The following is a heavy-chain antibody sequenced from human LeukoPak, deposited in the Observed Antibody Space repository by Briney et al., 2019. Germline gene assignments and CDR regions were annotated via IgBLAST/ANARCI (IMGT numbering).Heavy chain of an antibody. D-gene: IGHD6-19*01. Sequence: SQTLSLTCTVSGGSISSGSYYWSWIRQPAGKGLEWIGRIYTSGSTNYNPSLKSRVTISVDTSKNQFSLKLSSVAAADTAVYYCARHRKVRGWYGYYYYYMDVWGKGTTVTISS. V-gene: IGHV4-61*02. CDR3: ARHRKVRGWYGYYYYYMDV. J-gene: IGHJ6*03. CDR1: GGSISSGSYY. CDR2: IYTSGST.